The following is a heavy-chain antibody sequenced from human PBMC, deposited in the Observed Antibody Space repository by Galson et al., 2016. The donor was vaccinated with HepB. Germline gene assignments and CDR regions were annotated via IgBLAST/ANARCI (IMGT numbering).Heavy chain of an antibody. CDR1: GGPFNYYY. CDR3: ARDGARITIAGVLVISGGLDV. D-gene: IGHD3-3*01. V-gene: IGHV4-34*01. Sequence: SETLSLTCAVYGGPFNYYYWSWIRQAPGKGLEWIGEINHSGITKYNPSLESRVSISVDTSKNQFSLKLISLTAADTAVYYCARDGARITIAGVLVISGGLDVWGQGTTVNVSP. CDR2: INHSGIT. J-gene: IGHJ6*01.